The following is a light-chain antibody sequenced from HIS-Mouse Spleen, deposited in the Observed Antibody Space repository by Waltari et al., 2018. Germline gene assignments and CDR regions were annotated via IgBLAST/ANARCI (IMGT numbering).Light chain of an antibody. Sequence: QSVLTQPPSASGTPGQSVTISCSGSSSNIGSNYVYWYQQLPGTAPKPLIYRNNQRPSGVPDRFSGSKSGTSASLAISGLRSEDEADYYCAAWDDSLSGVVFGGGTKLTVL. V-gene: IGLV1-47*01. J-gene: IGLJ2*01. CDR2: RNN. CDR1: SSNIGSNY. CDR3: AAWDDSLSGVV.